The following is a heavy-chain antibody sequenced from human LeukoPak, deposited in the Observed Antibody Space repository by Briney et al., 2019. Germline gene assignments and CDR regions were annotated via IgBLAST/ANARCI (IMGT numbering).Heavy chain of an antibody. CDR2: INHSGST. CDR3: ARGFYTFDY. J-gene: IGHJ4*02. V-gene: IGHV4-34*01. Sequence: SETLSLTCAVYGGSFSGYYWSWIRQPPGKGLEWIGEINHSGSTNYNPSLKSRVTISVDTSKNQFSLKLSSVTTADTAVYYCARGFYTFDYWGQGTLVTVSS. CDR1: GGSFSGYY. D-gene: IGHD2-2*02.